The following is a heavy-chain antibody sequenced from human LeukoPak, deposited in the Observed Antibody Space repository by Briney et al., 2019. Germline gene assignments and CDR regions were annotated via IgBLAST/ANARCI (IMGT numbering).Heavy chain of an antibody. J-gene: IGHJ4*02. CDR2: ISSGSTI. Sequence: GGSLRLSCAASGFTFSDYYMSWIRQAPGKGLEWVSYISSGSTIYYADSVKGRFTISRDNAKNSLYLQMNSLRAEDTAVYYCASGGAYCGGDCAGQSDYWGQGTLVTVSS. CDR1: GFTFSDYY. CDR3: ASGGAYCGGDCAGQSDY. D-gene: IGHD2-21*02. V-gene: IGHV3-11*04.